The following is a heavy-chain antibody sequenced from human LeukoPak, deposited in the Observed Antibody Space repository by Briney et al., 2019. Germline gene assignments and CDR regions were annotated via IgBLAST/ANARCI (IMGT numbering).Heavy chain of an antibody. J-gene: IGHJ4*02. V-gene: IGHV1-2*02. CDR1: GYTFTGYY. CDR2: INPNSGGP. Sequence: GASVKVSCKASGYTFTGYYMQWGRQAPGQGLELMGWINPNSGGPNYSKKFQGRVTMNRDHSNNQAYLELGRLRSCGTAVDLCWIALTSGHYGFLYWGQGNLFTVSS. CDR3: WIALTSGHYGFLY. D-gene: IGHD3-22*01.